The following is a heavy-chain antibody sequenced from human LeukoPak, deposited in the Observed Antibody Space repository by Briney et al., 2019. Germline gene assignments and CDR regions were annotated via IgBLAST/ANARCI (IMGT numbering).Heavy chain of an antibody. CDR3: ARAIGKSEGY. CDR2: IKQDGSEK. CDR1: GFTLSSYW. Sequence: GGSLRLSCVASGFTLSSYWMSWVRQAPGKGLEWVANIKQDGSEKYYVDSVKGRFTISRDNAKNSVYLQMNSLRAEDTAVYYCARAIGKSEGYWGQGTLVTVSS. V-gene: IGHV3-7*01. D-gene: IGHD4-23*01. J-gene: IGHJ4*02.